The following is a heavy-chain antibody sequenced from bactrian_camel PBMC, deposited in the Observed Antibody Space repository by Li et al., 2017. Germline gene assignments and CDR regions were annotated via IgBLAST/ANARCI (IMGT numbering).Heavy chain of an antibody. J-gene: IGHJ6*01. D-gene: IGHD1*01. CDR1: VTSDTCG. CDR3: ARDPVWWDANGEYGGVCPGPNS. CDR2: IGIDGTP. Sequence: QVQLVESGGGSVQAGGSLRLSCTGVTSDTCGTRWYRQAEGKQREWVSSIGIDGTPTYADSVKGRFTISTDKATNTVYLQVDSLKPEDTAMYYCARDPVWWDANGEYGGVCPGPNSWGPGTQVTVS. V-gene: IGHV3S53*01.